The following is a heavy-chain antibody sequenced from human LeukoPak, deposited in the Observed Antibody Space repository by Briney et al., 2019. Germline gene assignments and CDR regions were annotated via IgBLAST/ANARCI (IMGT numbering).Heavy chain of an antibody. CDR1: GFTFSDYY. CDR2: ISSSSSYT. J-gene: IGHJ4*02. V-gene: IGHV3-11*03. Sequence: TGGSLRLSCAASGFTFSDYYMSWIRQAPGKGLEGVSYISSSSSYTNYADSVKGRFTISRDNAKNSLYLQMNSLRAEDTAVYYCASGGYSYGGDYWGQGTLVTVSS. D-gene: IGHD5-18*01. CDR3: ASGGYSYGGDY.